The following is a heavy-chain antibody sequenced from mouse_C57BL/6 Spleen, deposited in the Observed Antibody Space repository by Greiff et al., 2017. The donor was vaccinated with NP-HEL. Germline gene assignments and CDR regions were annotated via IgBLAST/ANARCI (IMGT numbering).Heavy chain of an antibody. CDR3: AEADYYGSSPFAY. D-gene: IGHD1-1*01. V-gene: IGHV1-26*01. CDR1: GYTFTDYY. J-gene: IGHJ3*01. Sequence: EVQLQQSGPELVKPGASVKISCKASGYTFTDYYMNWVKQSHGKSLEWIGDINPNNGGTSYNQKFKGKATLTVDKSSSTAYMELRSLTSEDSAVYYCAEADYYGSSPFAYWGQGTLVTVSA. CDR2: INPNNGGT.